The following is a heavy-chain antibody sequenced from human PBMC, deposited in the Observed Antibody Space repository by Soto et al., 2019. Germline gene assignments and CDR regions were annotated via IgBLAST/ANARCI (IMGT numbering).Heavy chain of an antibody. D-gene: IGHD3-16*01. CDR3: ARDGGGEDYFDY. J-gene: IGHJ4*02. V-gene: IGHV3-30*03. Sequence: QVQLVESGGGVVQPGRSLRLSCAASVFTFNDYGMNWVRQAPGKGLEWVALISYDGSNKYYADSVKGRFTISRDNSKNTLYLQMNSLRAEDTAVYYCARDGGGEDYFDYWGQGTLVTVSS. CDR2: ISYDGSNK. CDR1: VFTFNDYG.